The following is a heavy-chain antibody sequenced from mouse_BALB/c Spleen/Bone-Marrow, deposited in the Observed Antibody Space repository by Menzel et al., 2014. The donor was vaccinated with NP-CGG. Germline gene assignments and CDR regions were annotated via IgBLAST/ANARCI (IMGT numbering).Heavy chain of an antibody. D-gene: IGHD1-1*01. Sequence: EVKVVDSGGGLVKPGGSLKLSCAASGFAFSSYDMSWVRQTPEKRLEWVAFISSGGDNTYYPDTVKGRFTISRDNAKNTLYLRMSSLKSEDTAKYYCARHTLYYYPSDYWGQGTTLTVSS. J-gene: IGHJ2*01. V-gene: IGHV5-12-1*01. CDR1: GFAFSSYD. CDR2: ISSGGDNT. CDR3: ARHTLYYYPSDY.